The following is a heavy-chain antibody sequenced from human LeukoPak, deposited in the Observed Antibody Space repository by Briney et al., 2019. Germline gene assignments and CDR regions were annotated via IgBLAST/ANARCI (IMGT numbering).Heavy chain of an antibody. V-gene: IGHV4-30-2*01. J-gene: IGHJ4*02. CDR2: IYHSGST. CDR1: GGSISSGGYY. D-gene: IGHD4-23*01. Sequence: SETLSLTCTVSGGSISSGGYYWSWIRQPPGKGLEWIGYIYHSGSTYYNPSLKSRVTISVDTSKNQFSLKLSSVTAADTAVYYCARSPTVVTPRGGYWGQGTLVTVSS. CDR3: ARSPTVVTPRGGY.